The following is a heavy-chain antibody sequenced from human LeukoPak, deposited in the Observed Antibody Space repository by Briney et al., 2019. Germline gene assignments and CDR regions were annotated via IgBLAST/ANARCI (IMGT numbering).Heavy chain of an antibody. Sequence: SETLSLTCAVYGGSFSGYYWSWIRQPPGKGLEWIGEINHSGSTNYNPSLKSRVTISVDTSKNQFSLKLSSVTAADTAVYYCARRVAAAGIGYWGQGTLVTVSS. J-gene: IGHJ4*02. CDR2: INHSGST. D-gene: IGHD6-13*01. CDR3: ARRVAAAGIGY. CDR1: GGSFSGYY. V-gene: IGHV4-34*01.